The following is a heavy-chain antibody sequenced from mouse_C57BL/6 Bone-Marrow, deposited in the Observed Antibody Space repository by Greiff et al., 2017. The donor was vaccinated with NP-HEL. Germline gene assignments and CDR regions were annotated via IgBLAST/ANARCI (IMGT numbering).Heavy chain of an antibody. D-gene: IGHD1-1*02. Sequence: EVQLQQSGPELVKPGASVKISCKASGYSFTGYYMNWVKQSPEKSLEWIGEINPSTGGTTYNQKFKAKATLTVDKSSSTAYMQLKSLTSEDSAVYYCALWTGYWGQGTTLTVSS. V-gene: IGHV1-42*01. CDR2: INPSTGGT. CDR1: GYSFTGYY. CDR3: ALWTGY. J-gene: IGHJ2*01.